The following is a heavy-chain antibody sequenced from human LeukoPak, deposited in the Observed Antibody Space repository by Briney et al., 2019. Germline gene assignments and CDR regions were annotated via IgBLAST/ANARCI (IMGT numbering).Heavy chain of an antibody. V-gene: IGHV4-61*02. Sequence: PSETLSLTCTVSGGSISSGSYYWSWIRQPAGKGLEWIGRIYTSGSTNYNPSLKSRVTISVDTSKNQFSLKLSSVTAADTAVYYCARSGRAAAGTPYYYYMDVWGKGTTVTVSS. J-gene: IGHJ6*03. CDR1: GGSISSGSYY. CDR3: ARSGRAAAGTPYYYYMDV. CDR2: IYTSGST. D-gene: IGHD6-13*01.